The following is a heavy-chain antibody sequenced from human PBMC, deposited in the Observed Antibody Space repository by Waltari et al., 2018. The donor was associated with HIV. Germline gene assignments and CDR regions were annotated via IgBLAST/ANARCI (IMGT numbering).Heavy chain of an antibody. CDR3: ARELSDYGATAWFDY. CDR1: GGSISSGSSY. CDR2: IYTSGNT. J-gene: IGHJ4*02. V-gene: IGHV4-61*02. D-gene: IGHD3-16*01. Sequence: QVQLQESGPGLVKPSQTLSLTCTVSGGSISSGSSYWGWIRQAAGKGLEWIGRIYTSGNTNYRPSLKSRVTISMDTSKNQFSLRLSSVTAADTAVYYCARELSDYGATAWFDYWGRGTLVTVSS.